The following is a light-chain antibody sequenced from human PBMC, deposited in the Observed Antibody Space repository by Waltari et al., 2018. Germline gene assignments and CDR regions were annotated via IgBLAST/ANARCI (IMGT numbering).Light chain of an antibody. V-gene: IGKV3-20*01. CDR3: QKYGTLPAT. CDR2: DAS. J-gene: IGKJ1*01. CDR1: QGISRY. Sequence: EIMLTQSPGTLSLSPGERATLSCRASQGISRYLAWFQHKPGQAPRLLIYDASSRATGIPDRFSGSGSGTDFSLTISSLEPEDFAVYYCQKYGTLPATFGQGTKVEIK.